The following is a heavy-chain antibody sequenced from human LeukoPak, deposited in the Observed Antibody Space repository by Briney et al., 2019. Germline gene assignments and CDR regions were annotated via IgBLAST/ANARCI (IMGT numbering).Heavy chain of an antibody. D-gene: IGHD7-27*01. CDR3: ATERNWVFDY. J-gene: IGHJ4*02. Sequence: AGGSLRLSCAASGFTFSSYAMSWVRQAPGKGLERVSAITGSGGSTYYADSVKGRFTISRDNSKNTLYVQMNSLRAEDTAVYYCATERNWVFDYWGQGTLVTVSS. CDR2: ITGSGGST. CDR1: GFTFSSYA. V-gene: IGHV3-23*01.